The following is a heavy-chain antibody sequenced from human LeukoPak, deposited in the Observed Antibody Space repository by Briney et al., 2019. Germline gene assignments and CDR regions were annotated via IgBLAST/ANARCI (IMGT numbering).Heavy chain of an antibody. V-gene: IGHV3-7*02. J-gene: IGHJ4*02. D-gene: IGHD1-26*01. CDR1: GFTFRTYS. Sequence: GGSLRLSCAASGFTFRTYSMNWVRQAPGKGLEWVANIKEDGSEKYYVDSVKGRFTISRDNAKNSLYLQMNSLRAEDTAVYYCVPGSHWGQGILVTVSS. CDR3: VPGSH. CDR2: IKEDGSEK.